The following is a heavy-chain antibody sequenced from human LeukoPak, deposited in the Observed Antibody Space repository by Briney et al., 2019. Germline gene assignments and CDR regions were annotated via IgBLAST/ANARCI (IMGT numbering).Heavy chain of an antibody. CDR1: GGSFSGYY. CDR3: ARAGPPNTYYYGSGSWRYFDY. Sequence: SETLSLTCAVYGGSFSGYYWSWIRQPPGKGLEWIGEINHSGSTNYNPSLKSRVTISVDTSKNQFSLKLSSVTAADTAVYYCARAGPPNTYYYGSGSWRYFDYWGQGTLVTVSS. V-gene: IGHV4-34*01. CDR2: INHSGST. D-gene: IGHD3-10*01. J-gene: IGHJ4*02.